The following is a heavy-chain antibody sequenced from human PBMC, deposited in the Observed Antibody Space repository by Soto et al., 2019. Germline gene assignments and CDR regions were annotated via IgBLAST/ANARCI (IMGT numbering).Heavy chain of an antibody. CDR2: ISSSSSYI. D-gene: IGHD6-19*01. V-gene: IGHV3-21*01. J-gene: IGHJ4*02. CDR3: ARDWRYSSGPVDY. CDR1: GFTFSSYS. Sequence: PGGSLRLSCAASGFTFSSYSMNWVRQAPGKGLEWVSSISSSSSYIYYADSVKGRFTISRDNAKNSLYLQMNSLSAEDTAVYYCARDWRYSSGPVDYWGQGTLVTVSS.